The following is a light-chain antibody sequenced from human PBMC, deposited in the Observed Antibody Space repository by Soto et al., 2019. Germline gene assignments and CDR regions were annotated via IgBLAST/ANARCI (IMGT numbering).Light chain of an antibody. CDR1: SRDVGSYNV. CDR2: EVS. V-gene: IGLV2-23*02. Sequence: QSALTQPASVSGSPGQSITISCTGTSRDVGSYNVVSWYQQHPGKAPKLMIYEVSKRPSGVSNRFSGSKSGNTASLTISGLQAEDEADYYCCSYAGRSTFLVFGGGTKLTVL. J-gene: IGLJ2*01. CDR3: CSYAGRSTFLV.